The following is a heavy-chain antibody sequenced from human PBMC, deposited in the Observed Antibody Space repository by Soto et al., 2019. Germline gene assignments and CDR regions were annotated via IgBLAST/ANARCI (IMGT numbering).Heavy chain of an antibody. V-gene: IGHV3-48*02. J-gene: IGHJ6*02. D-gene: IGHD2-15*01. Sequence: EVQLVESGGGLVQPGGSLRLSCAASGFTFSSYSMNWVRQAPGKGLEWVSYISSSSSTIYYADSVKGRFTVSRDNAKNSLYLQMNSLRDEDTAVYYCARRLGNCSGGSCYLGYYYYGMDVWGQGTTVTVSS. CDR1: GFTFSSYS. CDR3: ARRLGNCSGGSCYLGYYYYGMDV. CDR2: ISSSSSTI.